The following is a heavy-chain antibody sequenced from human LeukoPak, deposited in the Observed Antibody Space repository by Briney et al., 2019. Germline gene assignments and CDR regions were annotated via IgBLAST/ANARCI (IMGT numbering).Heavy chain of an antibody. Sequence: AGGSLRLSCAASGFAFSSYGMHWVRQAPGKGLQWLAFIRLDGTLQYYADSVKGRFTVSRDNSLNTLYLQMNSLSGDDTAVYFCARSGGSYGPGPWGQGTLVTVAS. CDR2: IRLDGTLQ. CDR1: GFAFSSYG. V-gene: IGHV3-30*02. J-gene: IGHJ5*02. D-gene: IGHD3-16*01. CDR3: ARSGGSYGPGP.